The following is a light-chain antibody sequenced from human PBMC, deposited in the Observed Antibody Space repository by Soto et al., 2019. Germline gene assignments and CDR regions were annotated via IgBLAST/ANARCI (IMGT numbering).Light chain of an antibody. CDR3: QHYGNTPPSVT. CDR2: GAS. J-gene: IGKJ3*01. Sequence: EIVLTQSPGTLSLSSGERATLSCRASQSISSTQLVWYQQKPGQAPRLLIYGASSRATGIPDRFSGSGSGTDFTLTISRLEPEDFAVYYCQHYGNTPPSVTFGPGTKVDIK. CDR1: QSISSTQ. V-gene: IGKV3-20*01.